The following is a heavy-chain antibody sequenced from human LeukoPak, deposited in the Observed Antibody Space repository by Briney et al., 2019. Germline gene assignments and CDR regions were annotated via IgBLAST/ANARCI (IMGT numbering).Heavy chain of an antibody. D-gene: IGHD3-10*01. Sequence: GESLKISCKGSGYSFTSYWIGLVRQMPGKGLEWMGIIYPGDSDTRYSPSFQGQVTISADKSIRTAYLQWSSLKASDTAMYYCAITEVRSGGYFNLRGDYWGQGTLVTVSS. CDR1: GYSFTSYW. CDR2: IYPGDSDT. J-gene: IGHJ4*02. V-gene: IGHV5-51*01. CDR3: AITEVRSGGYFNLRGDY.